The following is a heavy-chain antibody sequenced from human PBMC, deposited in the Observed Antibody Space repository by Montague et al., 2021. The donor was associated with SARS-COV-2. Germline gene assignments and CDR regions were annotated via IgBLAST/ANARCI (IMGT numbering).Heavy chain of an antibody. D-gene: IGHD5-12*01. CDR2: SGNT. Sequence: SGNTNSNPSFSSRVTISVDTSQNQFSLKLSSVTAADTAVYYCARSLMLDSGLSFPSWYFDDWGQGTLVTVTP. V-gene: IGHV4-59*01. J-gene: IGHJ4*02. CDR3: ARSLMLDSGLSFPSWYFDD.